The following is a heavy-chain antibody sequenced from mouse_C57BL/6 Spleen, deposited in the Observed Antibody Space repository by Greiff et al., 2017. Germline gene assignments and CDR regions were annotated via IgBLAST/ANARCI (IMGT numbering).Heavy chain of an antibody. CDR1: GYTFTSYW. D-gene: IGHD1-1*01. J-gene: IGHJ1*03. V-gene: IGHV1-64*01. CDR3: ARYRGGSSLYWYFDV. CDR2: IHPNSGST. Sequence: LQQPGAELVKPGASVKLSCKASGYTFTSYWMHWVKQRPGQGLEWIGMIHPNSGSTNYNEKFKSKATLTVDKSSSTAYMQLSSLTSEDSAVYYCARYRGGSSLYWYFDVWGTGTTVTVSS.